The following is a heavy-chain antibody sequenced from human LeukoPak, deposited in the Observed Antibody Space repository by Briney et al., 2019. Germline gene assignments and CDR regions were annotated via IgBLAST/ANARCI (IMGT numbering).Heavy chain of an antibody. J-gene: IGHJ4*02. Sequence: GGSLRLSCAASGFTFSSYAMSWVRPAPGKGLEWVAVIWHDGSNKYYTDSVKGRFTISRDDSKNTLYLQMNSLKAEDTAVYYCARPDYGASGDYWGQGTLVTVSS. V-gene: IGHV3-33*08. D-gene: IGHD4-17*01. CDR1: GFTFSSYA. CDR2: IWHDGSNK. CDR3: ARPDYGASGDY.